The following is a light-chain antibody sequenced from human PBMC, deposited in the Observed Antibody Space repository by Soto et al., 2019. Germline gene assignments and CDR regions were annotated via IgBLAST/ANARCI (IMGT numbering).Light chain of an antibody. CDR3: QQFKSYPLT. V-gene: IGKV1-13*02. CDR2: DAS. J-gene: IGKJ4*01. CDR1: QDISTA. Sequence: AVQLTQSPSSLSASLGDRVTITCRASQDISTALVWYHQKPGEAPKFLMSDASSLEGGGPSRFSGSGSGTDFTLTISSLQPEDFATYYCQQFKSYPLTFGGGTKVEIQ.